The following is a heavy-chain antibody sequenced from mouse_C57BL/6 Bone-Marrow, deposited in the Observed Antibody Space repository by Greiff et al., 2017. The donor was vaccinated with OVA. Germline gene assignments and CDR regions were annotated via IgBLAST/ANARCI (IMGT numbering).Heavy chain of an antibody. CDR3: ARERIYYGYDDFDV. CDR1: GFTFSDYY. J-gene: IGHJ1*03. V-gene: IGHV5-16*01. CDR2: INYDGSST. Sequence: EVKVVESEGGLVQPGSSMKLSCTASGFTFSDYYMAWVRQVPEKGLEWVANINYDGSSTYYLDSLKSRFIISRDNAKNILYLQMSSLKSEDTATYYCARERIYYGYDDFDVWGTGTTVTVSS. D-gene: IGHD2-2*01.